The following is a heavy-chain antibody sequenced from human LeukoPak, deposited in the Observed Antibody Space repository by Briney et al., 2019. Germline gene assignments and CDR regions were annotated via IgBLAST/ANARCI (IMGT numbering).Heavy chain of an antibody. Sequence: GASVKVSCKASGGTFSSYAISWVRQAPGQGLEWMGGIIPIFGTANYAQKLQGRVTMTTDTSTSTAYMELRSLRSDDTAVYYCARDLDCSSTSCYYDLSSGAFDIWGQGTMVTVSS. J-gene: IGHJ3*02. CDR2: IIPIFGTA. V-gene: IGHV1-69*05. CDR1: GGTFSSYA. CDR3: ARDLDCSSTSCYYDLSSGAFDI. D-gene: IGHD2-2*01.